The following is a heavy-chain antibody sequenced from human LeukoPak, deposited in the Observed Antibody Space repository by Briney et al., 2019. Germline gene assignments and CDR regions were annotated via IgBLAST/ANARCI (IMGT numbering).Heavy chain of an antibody. CDR1: GGTFSSYA. CDR2: MNPNSGNT. V-gene: IGHV1-8*02. CDR3: ARKRLSDYYYGMDV. Sequence: ASVKVSCKASGGTFSSYAISWVRQATGQGLEWMGWMNPNSGNTGYAQKFQGRVTMTRNTSISTAYMELSSLRSEDTAVYYCARKRLSDYYYGMDVWGQGTTVTVSS. D-gene: IGHD4/OR15-4a*01. J-gene: IGHJ6*02.